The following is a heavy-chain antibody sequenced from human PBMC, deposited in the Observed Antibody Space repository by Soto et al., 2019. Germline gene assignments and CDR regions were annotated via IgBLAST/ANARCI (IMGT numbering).Heavy chain of an antibody. CDR1: GVTSCGSE. V-gene: IGHV3-48*03. J-gene: IGHJ3*01. CDR3: ARDWEFWIDLYRSAALAL. D-gene: IGHD6-25*01. CDR2: ISGSGTII. Sequence: IHSCGVAGVTSCGSEMNRVSKDPGKGLEWLSYISGSGTIILYADSVKGRFTISRDNAKNSLYLQMNSLGVEDTAVYYCARDWEFWIDLYRSAALALRGQGTTVTVSS.